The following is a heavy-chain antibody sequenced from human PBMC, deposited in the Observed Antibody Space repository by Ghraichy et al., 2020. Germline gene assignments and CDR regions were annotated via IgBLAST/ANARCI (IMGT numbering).Heavy chain of an antibody. J-gene: IGHJ4*02. V-gene: IGHV3-74*01. CDR2: ISGDGSST. D-gene: IGHD4-11*01. Sequence: LSLTCAASGFSFTNYWMHWVRQAPGKGLVWVSLISGDGSSTGSADSVKGRFTISRDNANNTMYLQMSNLRAEDTAVYYCARGGLHSSFDYWGQGTLVTVSS. CDR1: GFSFTNYW. CDR3: ARGGLHSSFDY.